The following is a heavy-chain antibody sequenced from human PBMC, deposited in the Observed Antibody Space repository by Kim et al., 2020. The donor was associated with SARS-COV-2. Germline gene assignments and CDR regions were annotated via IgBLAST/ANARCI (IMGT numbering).Heavy chain of an antibody. CDR3: ARIADYDMYYFDY. D-gene: IGHD3-22*01. V-gene: IGHV4-31*02. Sequence: DYNPSLKSRVSISLDRSQNQFSLNRTSVTAAETAVYYCARIADYDMYYFDYWGRGTLVTVSS. J-gene: IGHJ4*02.